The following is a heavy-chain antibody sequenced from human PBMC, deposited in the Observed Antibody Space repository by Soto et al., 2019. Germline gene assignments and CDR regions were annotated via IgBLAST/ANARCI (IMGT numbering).Heavy chain of an antibody. CDR1: GGSISSGDYY. D-gene: IGHD3-22*01. J-gene: IGHJ4*02. CDR2: IYYSGST. V-gene: IGHV4-30-4*01. Sequence: SETLSLTCTVSGGSISSGDYYWSWIRQPPGKGLEWIGYIYYSGSTYYNPSLKSRVTISVDTSKNQFSLKLSSVTAADTAVYYCAGGRDYYDSSGYKALDYWGQGTLVTVSS. CDR3: AGGRDYYDSSGYKALDY.